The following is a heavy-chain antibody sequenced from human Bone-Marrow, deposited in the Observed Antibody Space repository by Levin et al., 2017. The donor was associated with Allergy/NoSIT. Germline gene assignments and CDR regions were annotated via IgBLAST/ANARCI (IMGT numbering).Heavy chain of an antibody. CDR2: ISYDGRSK. D-gene: IGHD5-18*01. CDR3: AKGADVDTAMAIYYYYYYMDV. CDR1: GFIFEDNG. Sequence: GESLKISCAASGFIFEDNGMHWVRQAPGKGLEWVAVISYDGRSKFYADSVEGRFTISRDNYKSTLYLQMNSLRAEDTAVYYCAKGADVDTAMAIYYYYYYMDVWGEGTTVTVSS. J-gene: IGHJ6*03. V-gene: IGHV3-30*18.